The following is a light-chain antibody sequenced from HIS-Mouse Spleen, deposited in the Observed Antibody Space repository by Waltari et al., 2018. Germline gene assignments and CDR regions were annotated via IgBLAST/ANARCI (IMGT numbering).Light chain of an antibody. J-gene: IGLJ2*01. CDR1: ALPKKY. Sequence: SYELTQPPSVSVSPGQTARITCPGDALPKKYAYWYPQKSGPAPVLVIYEDSKRPSGIPEGFSGSSSGTMATLTISGAQVEDEADYYCYSTDSSGNHRVFGGGTKLTVL. CDR3: YSTDSSGNHRV. V-gene: IGLV3-10*01. CDR2: EDS.